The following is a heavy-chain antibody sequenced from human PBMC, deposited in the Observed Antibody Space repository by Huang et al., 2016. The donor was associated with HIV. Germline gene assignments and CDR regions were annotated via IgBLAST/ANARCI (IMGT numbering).Heavy chain of an antibody. V-gene: IGHV4-34*01. Sequence: QVQLQQWGAGLLKPSETLSLTCAVYGGSFSGYYWNWIRQPPGKGLEWIGEINQSGSTNYNPSLQSRVTMSVDTSKNQFSLKLNSVTAADTTVYYCARGRLNSNSRYNDWFDPWGQGTLVTVSS. CDR2: INQSGST. J-gene: IGHJ5*02. D-gene: IGHD6-13*01. CDR1: GGSFSGYY. CDR3: ARGRLNSNSRYNDWFDP.